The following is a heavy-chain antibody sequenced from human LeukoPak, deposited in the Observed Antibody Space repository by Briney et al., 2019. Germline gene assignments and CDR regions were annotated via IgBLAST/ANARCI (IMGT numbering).Heavy chain of an antibody. D-gene: IGHD3-22*01. CDR1: GFTVSGNY. J-gene: IGHJ3*02. CDR2: TYSGGST. Sequence: GVSLRLSCAASGFTVSGNYVNWVRQAPGKGLEWVSITYSGGSTYYVDSVKGRFSISRDNSKNTLFLQMNSLRAEDTAVYYCARKALYDSSISAFDIWGQGTMVTVSS. V-gene: IGHV3-66*01. CDR3: ARKALYDSSISAFDI.